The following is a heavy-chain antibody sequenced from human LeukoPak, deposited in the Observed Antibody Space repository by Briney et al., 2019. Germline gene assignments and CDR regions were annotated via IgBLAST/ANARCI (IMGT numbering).Heavy chain of an antibody. D-gene: IGHD2-21*01. V-gene: IGHV3-48*04. CDR1: GFTFTTYT. CDR2: ISSSSSTI. Sequence: GGSLRLSCEASGFTFTTYTMNWVRQAPGKGLEWISYISSSSSTIYYADSVKGRFPISRDNAKNSLYLQMNNLRAEDTAVYFCASGITILTDWGQGTLVTVSS. J-gene: IGHJ4*02. CDR3: ASGITILTD.